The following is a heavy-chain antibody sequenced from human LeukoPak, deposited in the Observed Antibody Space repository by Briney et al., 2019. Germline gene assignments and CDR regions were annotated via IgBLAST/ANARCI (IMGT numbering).Heavy chain of an antibody. J-gene: IGHJ4*02. CDR2: INHSGST. CDR3: ARYSGSYQRYFDY. CDR1: GGSFSGYY. Sequence: SETLSLTCAVYGGSFSGYYWSWIRQPPGKGLEWIGEINHSGSTNYNPSLKSRVTISVDTSKNQFSLKLSSVTAADTAVYYCARYSGSYQRYFDYWGQGTLVTVSS. V-gene: IGHV4-34*01. D-gene: IGHD1-26*01.